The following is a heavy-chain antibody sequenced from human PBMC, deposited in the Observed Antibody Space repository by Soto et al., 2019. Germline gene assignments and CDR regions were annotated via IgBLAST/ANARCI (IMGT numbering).Heavy chain of an antibody. CDR3: AKDLAAVGLFDY. J-gene: IGHJ4*02. V-gene: IGHV3-9*01. CDR2: IRWNRGSI. Sequence: PGGSLRLSCAASGFTFDDYAMHWVRQAPGKGLEWVSGIRWNRGSIGYADSVKGRFTISRDNAKNSLYLQMNSLRAEDTALYYCAKDLAAVGLFDYWGQGTQVTVSS. D-gene: IGHD6-13*01. CDR1: GFTFDDYA.